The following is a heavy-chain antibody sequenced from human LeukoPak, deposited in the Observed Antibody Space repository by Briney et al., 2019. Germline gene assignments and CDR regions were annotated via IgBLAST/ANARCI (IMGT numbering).Heavy chain of an antibody. CDR2: ITSSSSAI. CDR1: GFTFSSYS. Sequence: GGSLRLSCAASGFTFSSYSMNWVRQAPGKGLEWVSFITSSSSAIYYADSVKGRFTISRDNAKNSLYLQMNSLRAEDTAVYYCASVWGMTTEPYWGQGTLVTVSS. D-gene: IGHD4-17*01. J-gene: IGHJ4*02. CDR3: ASVWGMTTEPY. V-gene: IGHV3-48*04.